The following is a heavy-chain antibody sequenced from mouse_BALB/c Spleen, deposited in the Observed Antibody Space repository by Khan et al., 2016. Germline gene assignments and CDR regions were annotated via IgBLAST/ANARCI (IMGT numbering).Heavy chain of an antibody. Sequence: QVQLQQSGAELVRPGSSVKISCKASGYAFSSYWMNWVKQRPGQGLEWIGQIYPGDGDTNYNGKFKGKATLTADKSSSTAYMQLSSLTSEDSAVYFCARCSSLYYFDYWGQGTTLTVSS. J-gene: IGHJ2*01. CDR3: ARCSSLYYFDY. D-gene: IGHD1-1*01. V-gene: IGHV1-80*01. CDR2: IYPGDGDT. CDR1: GYAFSSYW.